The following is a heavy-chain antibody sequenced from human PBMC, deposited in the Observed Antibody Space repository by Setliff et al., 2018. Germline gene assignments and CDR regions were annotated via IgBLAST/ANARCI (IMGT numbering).Heavy chain of an antibody. Sequence: GGSLRLSCAASGFSFSGSAVYWVRQASVTGLEWVGRIRSKADSYATAYAASVKARFTISRDDSKNTAYLQVNSLKTEDTAVYYCAITMTTGVDFFDYWGQGTLVTVSS. J-gene: IGHJ4*02. V-gene: IGHV3-73*01. CDR1: GFSFSGSA. D-gene: IGHD4-17*01. CDR3: AITMTTGVDFFDY. CDR2: IRSKADSYAT.